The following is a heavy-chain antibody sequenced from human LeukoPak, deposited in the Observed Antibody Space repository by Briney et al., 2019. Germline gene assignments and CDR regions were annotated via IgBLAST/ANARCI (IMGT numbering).Heavy chain of an antibody. V-gene: IGHV1-69*05. Sequence: ASVKVSCKASGGTFSSYAISWVRQAPGQGLEWMGGIIPIFGTANYAQKFQGRVTITTDESTSTAYMELSSLRSEDTAVYYCASTAILWNDVRAGFDYWGQGTLVTVSS. D-gene: IGHD1-1*01. CDR3: ASTAILWNDVRAGFDY. CDR2: IIPIFGTA. J-gene: IGHJ4*02. CDR1: GGTFSSYA.